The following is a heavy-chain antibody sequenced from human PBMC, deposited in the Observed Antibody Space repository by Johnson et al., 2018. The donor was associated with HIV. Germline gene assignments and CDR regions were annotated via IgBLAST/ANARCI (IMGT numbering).Heavy chain of an antibody. CDR2: LKSTTDGGTT. CDR1: GFPCNSYA. J-gene: IGHJ3*02. Sequence: MLLVESGGGLAQPGGSLRLSCAASGFPCNSYAMSCVRQAPGTGLEWVGRLKSTTDGGTTDYAEPVNGRCTLSRDDSKNTLYLQMNSLKTEDTAVYYCTTLVYCSGGSCYSGRGFDIWGQGTMVTVSS. CDR3: TTLVYCSGGSCYSGRGFDI. V-gene: IGHV3-15*01. D-gene: IGHD2-15*01.